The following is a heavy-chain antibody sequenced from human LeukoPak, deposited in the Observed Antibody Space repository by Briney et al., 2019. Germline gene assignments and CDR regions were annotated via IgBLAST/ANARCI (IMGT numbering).Heavy chain of an antibody. V-gene: IGHV1-3*01. Sequence: GASVKVSCKASGYTFTSYAMHWVRQAPGQRLEWMGWINAGNGNTKYSQKFQGRVTITRDTSASTAYMELGSLRSEDTAVYYCARSSDSCSSTSCYAPYYYYGMDVWGQGTTVTVSS. D-gene: IGHD2-2*01. CDR3: ARSSDSCSSTSCYAPYYYYGMDV. CDR1: GYTFTSYA. CDR2: INAGNGNT. J-gene: IGHJ6*02.